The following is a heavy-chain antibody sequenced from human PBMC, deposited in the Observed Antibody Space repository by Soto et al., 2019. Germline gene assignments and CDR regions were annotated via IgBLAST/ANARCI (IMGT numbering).Heavy chain of an antibody. CDR2: ISAYNGNT. CDR1: GYTFTSYG. Sequence: QVQLVQSGAEVKKPGASVKVSCKASGYTFTSYGISWVRQAPGQGLEWMGWISAYNGNTNYAQKLQGRVTMTTDTSTSTAYMELRSLRSDDTAVYYYARAAEDYREGSDTPDYWGQGTLVTVSS. CDR3: ARAAEDYREGSDTPDY. V-gene: IGHV1-18*04. D-gene: IGHD3-10*01. J-gene: IGHJ4*02.